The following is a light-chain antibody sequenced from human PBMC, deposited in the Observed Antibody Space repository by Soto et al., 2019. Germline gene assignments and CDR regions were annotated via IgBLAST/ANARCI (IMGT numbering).Light chain of an antibody. CDR2: DDS. Sequence: SYELTQTSSVSVAPGQTARISCGGNNIGGKSVHWYQQKPGQAPVVVVYDDSDRPSGIPERFSGSNSGNTATLTISRVEAGDEADYHCQVWDDNSDHHVFGTGTQVSVL. V-gene: IGLV3-21*02. CDR3: QVWDDNSDHHV. CDR1: NIGGKS. J-gene: IGLJ1*01.